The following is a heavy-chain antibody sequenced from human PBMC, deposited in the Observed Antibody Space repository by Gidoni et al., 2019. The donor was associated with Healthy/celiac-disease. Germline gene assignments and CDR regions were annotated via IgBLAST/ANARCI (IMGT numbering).Heavy chain of an antibody. V-gene: IGHV3-33*08. J-gene: IGHJ4*02. D-gene: IGHD5-12*01. CDR1: GFTFSSYG. Sequence: QVQLVESGGGVVQPGRSLRRSCAASGFTFSSYGMHWVRQAPGKGLEWVAVIWYDGSNKYYAASVKGLFTISRDNSKNTLYLQMNSLRAEDTAVYYCARDPDGGNGYIFDYWGQGTLVTVSS. CDR3: ARDPDGGNGYIFDY. CDR2: IWYDGSNK.